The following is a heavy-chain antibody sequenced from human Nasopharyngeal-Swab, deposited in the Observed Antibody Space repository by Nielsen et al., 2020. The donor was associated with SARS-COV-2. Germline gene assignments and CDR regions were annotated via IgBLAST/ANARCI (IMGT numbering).Heavy chain of an antibody. D-gene: IGHD5-24*01. Sequence: SVKISCKASGGTFSSYAISWVRQAPGQGLEWMGGIIPILGIANYAQKFQGRVTITADKSTSTAYMELSSLRSEDTAVYYCARGFPWDGYNTPPFDYWGQGTLVTVSS. J-gene: IGHJ4*02. CDR1: GGTFSSYA. CDR2: IIPILGIA. V-gene: IGHV1-69*10. CDR3: ARGFPWDGYNTPPFDY.